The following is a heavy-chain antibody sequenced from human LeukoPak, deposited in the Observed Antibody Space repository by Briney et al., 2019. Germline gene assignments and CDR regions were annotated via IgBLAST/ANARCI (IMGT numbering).Heavy chain of an antibody. CDR2: INSDGSIT. CDR1: GFTFSSYW. CDR3: THLVGATPFDI. J-gene: IGHJ3*02. D-gene: IGHD1-26*01. V-gene: IGHV3-74*01. Sequence: GGSLRLSCAASGFTFSSYWMHSVRQAPGKGLVWVSRINSDGSITSYADSVKGRFTISRDNAKSTLYLQMNSLRAEDTAVYSSTHLVGATPFDIWGQGTMVTDSS.